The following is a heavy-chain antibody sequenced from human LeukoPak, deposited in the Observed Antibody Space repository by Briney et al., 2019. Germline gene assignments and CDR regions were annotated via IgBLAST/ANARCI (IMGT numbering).Heavy chain of an antibody. D-gene: IGHD4-17*01. CDR1: GGSFSGYY. Sequence: SETLSLTCVVYGGSFSGYYWSWIRQPPGKGLEWIGEINHSGSTNYNPSLKSRVTISVDTSKNQFSLKLSSVTAADTAVYYCATTTVTTDAFGIWGQGTMVAVSS. CDR2: INHSGST. J-gene: IGHJ3*02. V-gene: IGHV4-34*01. CDR3: ATTTVTTDAFGI.